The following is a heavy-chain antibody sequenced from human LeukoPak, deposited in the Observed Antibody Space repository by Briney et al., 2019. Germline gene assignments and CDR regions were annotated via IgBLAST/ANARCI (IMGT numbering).Heavy chain of an antibody. Sequence: SVKVSCKASGGTFSSYAISWVRQAPGQGLEWMGGIIPIFGTANYAQKFQGRVTMTRDTSTSAVYMELSSLRSEDTAVYYCARAGSGSYKYYFDYWGQGTLVTVSS. CDR1: GGTFSSYA. D-gene: IGHD1-26*01. CDR2: IIPIFGTA. CDR3: ARAGSGSYKYYFDY. V-gene: IGHV1-69*05. J-gene: IGHJ4*02.